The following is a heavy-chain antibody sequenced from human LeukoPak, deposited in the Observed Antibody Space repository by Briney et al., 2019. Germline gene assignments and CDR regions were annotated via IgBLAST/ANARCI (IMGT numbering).Heavy chain of an antibody. J-gene: IGHJ6*03. V-gene: IGHV4-34*01. Sequence: PSETLSLTCAVYGGSFSGYYWSWIRQPPGKGLEWIGEINHSGSTNYNPSLKSRVTISVDTSKNQFSLKLSSVTAADTAVYYCASLEPWKRYYMDVWGKGTTVTVSS. CDR3: ASLEPWKRYYMDV. CDR2: INHSGST. D-gene: IGHD1-1*01. CDR1: GGSFSGYY.